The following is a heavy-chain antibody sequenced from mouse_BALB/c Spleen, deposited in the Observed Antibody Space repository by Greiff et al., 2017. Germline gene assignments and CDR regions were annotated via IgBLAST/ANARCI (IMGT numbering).Heavy chain of an antibody. CDR2: INPSNGRT. D-gene: IGHD1-1*01. V-gene: IGHV1S81*02. Sequence: QVQLKQPGAELVKPGASVKLSCKASGYTFTSYWMHWVKQRPGQGLEWIGEINPSNGRTNYNEKFKSKATLTVDKSSSTAYMQLSSLTSEDSAVYYCARSSYYGLDYWGQGTTLTVSS. CDR1: GYTFTSYW. CDR3: ARSSYYGLDY. J-gene: IGHJ2*01.